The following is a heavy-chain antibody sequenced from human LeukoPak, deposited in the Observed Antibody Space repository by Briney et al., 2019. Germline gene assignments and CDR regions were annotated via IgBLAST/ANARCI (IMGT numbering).Heavy chain of an antibody. J-gene: IGHJ4*02. CDR3: AKDRLELHGVLGLFDY. V-gene: IGHV3-30*18. CDR1: GFTFSDYY. Sequence: GGSLRLSCAASGFTFSDYYMSWLRQAPGKGLEWVAVISYDGSNKYYADSVKGRFTISRDNSKNTLYLQMNSLRAEDTAVYYCAKDRLELHGVLGLFDYWGQGTLVTVSS. D-gene: IGHD2-8*02. CDR2: ISYDGSNK.